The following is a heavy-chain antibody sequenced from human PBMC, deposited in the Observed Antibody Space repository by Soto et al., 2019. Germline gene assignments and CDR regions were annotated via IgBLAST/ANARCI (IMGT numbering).Heavy chain of an antibody. Sequence: HPGGSLRLSCAASGLTFSDYAMSWVRQAPGKGLEWVSAINGDSAITNYVDSVKGRFTISRDNSKNTVFLQMSSLRAEDTAIYYCAKDRRPSVYSGLDVWGQGTTVTVS. D-gene: IGHD3-22*01. J-gene: IGHJ6*02. CDR2: INGDSAIT. V-gene: IGHV3-23*01. CDR3: AKDRRPSVYSGLDV. CDR1: GLTFSDYA.